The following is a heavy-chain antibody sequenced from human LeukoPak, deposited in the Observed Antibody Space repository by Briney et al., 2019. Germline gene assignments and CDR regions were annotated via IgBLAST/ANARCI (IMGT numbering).Heavy chain of an antibody. Sequence: GGSLRLSCAASGFTFDDYAMHWVRQAPGKGLEWVSGISWNSGSIGYADSVKGRFTISRDNAKNSLYLQMNSLRAEDMALYYCAKDGDSSWYFFDYWGQGTLVTVSS. CDR1: GFTFDDYA. CDR3: AKDGDSSWYFFDY. V-gene: IGHV3-9*03. D-gene: IGHD6-13*01. CDR2: ISWNSGSI. J-gene: IGHJ4*02.